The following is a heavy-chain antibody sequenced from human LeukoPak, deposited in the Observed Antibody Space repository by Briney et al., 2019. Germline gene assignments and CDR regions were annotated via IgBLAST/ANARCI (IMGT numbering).Heavy chain of an antibody. J-gene: IGHJ4*02. Sequence: ASVKVSCKASGYTFTGYYMHWVRQAPGQGREGMGWINPNSGGTNYAQKCQGRVTMTRDTSISTAYMELGRLRSDDTAVYYCAREVPTYYDILTGYFDYWGQGTLVTVSS. V-gene: IGHV1-2*02. D-gene: IGHD3-9*01. CDR3: AREVPTYYDILTGYFDY. CDR2: INPNSGGT. CDR1: GYTFTGYY.